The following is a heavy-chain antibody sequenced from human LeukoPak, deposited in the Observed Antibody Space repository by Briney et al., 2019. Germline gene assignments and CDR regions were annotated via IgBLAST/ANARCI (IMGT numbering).Heavy chain of an antibody. V-gene: IGHV1-69*04. CDR3: ARGSDSTGYSSGWYLYY. J-gene: IGHJ4*02. D-gene: IGHD6-19*01. CDR1: GGTFSSYA. Sequence: SVKVSCKASGGTFSSYAISWVRQAPGQGLEWMGRIIPIFGIANYAQKFQGRVTMTTDTSTSTAYMELRSLRSDDTAVCYCARGSDSTGYSSGWYLYYWGQGTLVTVSS. CDR2: IIPIFGIA.